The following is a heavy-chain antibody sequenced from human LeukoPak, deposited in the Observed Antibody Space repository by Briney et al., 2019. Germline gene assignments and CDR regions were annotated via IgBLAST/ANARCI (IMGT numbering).Heavy chain of an antibody. CDR2: IIPIFGIA. CDR1: GGTFSSYA. Sequence: GASVKVSCKASGGTFSSYAISWVRQAPGQGLEWMGRIIPIFGIANYAQKFQGRVTITADKSTSTAYMELSSLRSEDTAVYYCATALKYYYDSSGYFPYWGQGTLVTVSS. J-gene: IGHJ4*02. CDR3: ATALKYYYDSSGYFPY. V-gene: IGHV1-69*04. D-gene: IGHD3-22*01.